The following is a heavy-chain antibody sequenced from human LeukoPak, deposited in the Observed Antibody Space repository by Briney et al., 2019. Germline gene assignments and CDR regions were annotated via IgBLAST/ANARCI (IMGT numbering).Heavy chain of an antibody. D-gene: IGHD6-19*01. CDR1: GFTFSSYS. Sequence: GRSLRLSCAASGFTFSSYSMHCLRQAPGKGLELVAVISYDGSNKYYADSVKGRFTISRDNSKNTLYLQMNSLRAEDTAVYYCVRGIAVAGTLDYWGQGTLVTVSS. V-gene: IGHV3-30*03. CDR2: ISYDGSNK. J-gene: IGHJ4*02. CDR3: VRGIAVAGTLDY.